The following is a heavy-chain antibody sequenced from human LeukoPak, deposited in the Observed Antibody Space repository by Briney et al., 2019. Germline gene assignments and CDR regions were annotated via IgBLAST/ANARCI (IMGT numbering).Heavy chain of an antibody. D-gene: IGHD6-19*01. Sequence: SVKVSCKASGGTFSSYAISWVRQAPGQGLEWMGGIIPIFGTANYAQKFQGRVTITADKSTSTAYMELSSLRSEDTAVYYCARGGRGQLSYYYYYMDVWGKGTTVTVSS. V-gene: IGHV1-69*06. J-gene: IGHJ6*03. CDR2: IIPIFGTA. CDR1: GGTFSSYA. CDR3: ARGGRGQLSYYYYYMDV.